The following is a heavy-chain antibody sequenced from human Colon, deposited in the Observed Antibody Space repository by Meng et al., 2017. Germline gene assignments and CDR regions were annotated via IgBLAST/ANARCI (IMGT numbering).Heavy chain of an antibody. CDR2: AGT. CDR3: ARDHWGSLDY. CDR1: VGSVSMSDYQ. V-gene: IGHV4-61*08. Sequence: QVQLQESGPGLVSPSETLSLICTVSVGSVSMSDYQWGWIRQPPGKGPEWIGYAGTNYNPSLKSRVTISVDTSKRQFSLKLTSVTAADTAVYYCARDHWGSLDYWGQGIRVTFDS. D-gene: IGHD7-27*01. J-gene: IGHJ4*02.